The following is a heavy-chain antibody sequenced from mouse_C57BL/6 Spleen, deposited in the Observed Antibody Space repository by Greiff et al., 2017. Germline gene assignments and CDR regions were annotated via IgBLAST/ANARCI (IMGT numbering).Heavy chain of an antibody. D-gene: IGHD4-1*01. V-gene: IGHV7-3*01. CDR2: IRNKANGYTT. Sequence: EVQGVESGGGLVQPGGSLSLSCAASGFTFTDYYMSWVRQPPGKALEWLGFIRNKANGYTTEYSASVKGRFTISRDNSQSILYLQMNALRAEDSATYYCARSSPGTGFDYWGQGTTLTVSS. J-gene: IGHJ2*01. CDR3: ARSSPGTGFDY. CDR1: GFTFTDYY.